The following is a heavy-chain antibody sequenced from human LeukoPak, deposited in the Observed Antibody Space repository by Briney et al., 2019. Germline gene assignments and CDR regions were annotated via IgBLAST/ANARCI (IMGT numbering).Heavy chain of an antibody. J-gene: IGHJ6*03. CDR3: ARVEYYYDSSGYYMYYYYMDV. D-gene: IGHD3-22*01. CDR2: IKQDGSEQ. V-gene: IGHV3-7*04. CDR1: GFTFTTYW. Sequence: GGSLRLSCAASGFTFTTYWMGWVRQAPGKGLEWVANIKQDGSEQYYVDSVKGRFTISRDNAKNSLYLQMNSLRAEDTAVYYCARVEYYYDSSGYYMYYYYMDVWGKGTTVTVSS.